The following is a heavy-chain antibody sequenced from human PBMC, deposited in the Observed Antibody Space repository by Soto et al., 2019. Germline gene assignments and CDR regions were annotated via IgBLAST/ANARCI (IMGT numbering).Heavy chain of an antibody. CDR1: GGSISSGGYY. V-gene: IGHV4-31*01. J-gene: IGHJ4*02. CDR2: IYYRGST. D-gene: IGHD3-22*01. CDR3: AREAKWHYYDSSGQFDY. Sequence: QVQLQESGPGLVKPSQTLSLTCTVSGGSISSGGYYWSWIRQHPGKGLEWIGYIYYRGSTYYNPYHKSQVTISGDKSKNQYSLKVRSVSAADTAVYYCAREAKWHYYDSSGQFDYWGQGTLVTVSS.